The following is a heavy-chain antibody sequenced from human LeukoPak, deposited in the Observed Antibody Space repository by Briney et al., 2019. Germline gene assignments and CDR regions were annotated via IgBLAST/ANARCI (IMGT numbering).Heavy chain of an antibody. J-gene: IGHJ3*02. Sequence: PGGSLRLSCAASGFTFSNYRMHWVRQAPGKGLVWVSRIHSDGSSTTSADSVKGRFTISRDNAENTLYLQMNSLRAEDTAVYFCARGNAHAFDIWGQGTMVTVSS. CDR2: IHSDGSST. CDR1: GFTFSNYR. D-gene: IGHD1-1*01. V-gene: IGHV3-74*01. CDR3: ARGNAHAFDI.